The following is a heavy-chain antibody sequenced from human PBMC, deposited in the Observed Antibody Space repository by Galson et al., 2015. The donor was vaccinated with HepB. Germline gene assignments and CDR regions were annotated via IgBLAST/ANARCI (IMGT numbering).Heavy chain of an antibody. CDR3: ALEDFLTGYPRGFFGS. CDR1: GGSISSGGYY. V-gene: IGHV4-31*03. CDR2: IYYSGST. Sequence: LSLTCTVSGGSISSGGYYWSWIRQHPGKGLEWIGYIYYSGSTYYNPSLQSRVTISLEASKNQFSLELTSVTAADTAVYYCALEDFLTGYPRGFFGSWGRGTLVTVSS. J-gene: IGHJ2*01. D-gene: IGHD3-9*01.